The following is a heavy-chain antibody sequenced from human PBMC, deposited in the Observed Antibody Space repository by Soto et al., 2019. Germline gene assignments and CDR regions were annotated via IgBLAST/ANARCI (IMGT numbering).Heavy chain of an antibody. CDR1: GGSISISNW. CDR3: ARGGYYFDMDV. J-gene: IGHJ6*03. V-gene: IGHV4-4*02. CDR2: IHHSGST. Sequence: QVQLQESGPGLVKPSETLSLTCAVSGGSISISNWWSWVRQTPGKGLEWIGQIHHSGSTNYSPSHTSRVTISVNKSKTQFSLKMNSVTAADTAVYYCARGGYYFDMDVWGKGTTVTVSS. D-gene: IGHD1-26*01.